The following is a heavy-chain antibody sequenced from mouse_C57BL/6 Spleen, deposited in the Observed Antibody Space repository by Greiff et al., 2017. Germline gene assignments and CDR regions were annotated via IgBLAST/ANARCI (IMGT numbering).Heavy chain of an antibody. CDR1: GYTFTDYY. CDR3: ARHYYGSSPQYFDV. CDR2: INPNNGGT. J-gene: IGHJ1*03. D-gene: IGHD1-1*01. V-gene: IGHV1-26*01. Sequence: VQLQQSGPELVKPGASVKISCKASGYTFTDYYMNWVKQSHGKSLEWIGDINPNNGGTSYNQKFKGKATLTVDKSSSTAYMELRSLTSEDSAVYYCARHYYGSSPQYFDVWGTGTTVTVSS.